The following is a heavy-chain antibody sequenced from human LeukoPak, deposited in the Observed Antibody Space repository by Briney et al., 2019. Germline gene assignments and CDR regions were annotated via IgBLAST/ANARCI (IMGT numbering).Heavy chain of an antibody. J-gene: IGHJ4*02. V-gene: IGHV3-21*01. CDR2: ISSNSAYR. CDR3: ARSGGSCFDC. D-gene: IGHD6-13*01. Sequence: KPGGSLRVSCAASGFTFSSYSINWVRQAPGKGLEWVSAISSNSAYRLYADSVKGRFTISRDNAKNSLYLQMNSLTAEDRAVYYCARSGGSCFDCWGQGTLVTVSS. CDR1: GFTFSSYS.